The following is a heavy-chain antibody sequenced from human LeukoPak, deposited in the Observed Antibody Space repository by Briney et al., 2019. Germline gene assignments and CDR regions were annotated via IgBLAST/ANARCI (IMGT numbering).Heavy chain of an antibody. CDR2: IKQDGSEK. Sequence: GGSLRLSCAASGFTFSRYWMSWVRQAPGKGLEWVANIKQDGSEKYYVDSVKGRFTISRDNAKNSLYLQMNSLRAEDTAVYNCARTAGYSSSAFDIWGQGTMVTVSS. CDR1: GFTFSRYW. CDR3: ARTAGYSSSAFDI. J-gene: IGHJ3*02. V-gene: IGHV3-7*02. D-gene: IGHD2-2*01.